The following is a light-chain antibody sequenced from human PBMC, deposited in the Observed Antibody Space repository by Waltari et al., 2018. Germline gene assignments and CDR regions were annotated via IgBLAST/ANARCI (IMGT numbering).Light chain of an antibody. CDR3: QSFDSNVRGGVV. CDR2: GNN. J-gene: IGLJ3*02. Sequence: QSILTQPTSVSGAPGQRVTISCTGSSSNIGDGHDVHWYQAFPGTAPKLLIYGNNKRPSGVPDRFSGSKSGSSASLAINGLQAEDEADYYCQSFDSNVRGGVVFGGGTKVTVL. V-gene: IGLV1-40*01. CDR1: SSNIGDGHD.